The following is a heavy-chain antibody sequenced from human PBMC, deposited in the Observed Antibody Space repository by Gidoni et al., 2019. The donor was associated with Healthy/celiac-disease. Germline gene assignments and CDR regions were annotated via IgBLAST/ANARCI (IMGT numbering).Heavy chain of an antibody. D-gene: IGHD6-13*01. CDR1: GFTFSSYA. CDR2: ISYDGSNK. Sequence: QVQLVESGGGVVQPGRSLRLYCAASGFTFSSYAMHWVRQAPGKGLEWVAVISYDGSNKYYADSVKGRFTISRDNSKNTLYLQMNSLRAEDTAVYYCARPPVAAAGSIYYFDYWGQGTLVTVSS. V-gene: IGHV3-30-3*01. J-gene: IGHJ4*02. CDR3: ARPPVAAAGSIYYFDY.